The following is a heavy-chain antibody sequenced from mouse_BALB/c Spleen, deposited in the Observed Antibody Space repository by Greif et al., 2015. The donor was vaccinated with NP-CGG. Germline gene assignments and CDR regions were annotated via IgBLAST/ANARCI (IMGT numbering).Heavy chain of an antibody. Sequence: EVHLVESGAELVKPGASVKLSCTASGFNIKDTYMHWVKQRPEQGLEWIGRIDPANGNTKYDPQFQGKATITADTSSNTAYLQLSSLTSEDTAVYYCARSGYYGSSYWYFDVWGAGTTVTVSS. D-gene: IGHD1-1*01. J-gene: IGHJ1*01. CDR3: ARSGYYGSSYWYFDV. CDR1: GFNIKDTY. CDR2: IDPANGNT. V-gene: IGHV14-3*02.